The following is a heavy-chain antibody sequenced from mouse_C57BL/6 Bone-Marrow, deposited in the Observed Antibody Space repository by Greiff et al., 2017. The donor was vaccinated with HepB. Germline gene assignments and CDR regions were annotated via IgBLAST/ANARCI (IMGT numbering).Heavy chain of an antibody. CDR3: KNLRDGYYEDE. V-gene: IGHV1-15*01. D-gene: IGHD2-3*01. Sequence: QVQLQQSGAELVRPGASVTLSCKASGYTFTDYEMHWVKQTPVYGLEWIGAIDPETGGTAYNQKFKGKAILTADKSSSTAYMELRSLTSEDSAVYYCKNLRDGYYEDEWGQGTTLTVSS. CDR2: IDPETGGT. J-gene: IGHJ2*01. CDR1: GYTFTDYE.